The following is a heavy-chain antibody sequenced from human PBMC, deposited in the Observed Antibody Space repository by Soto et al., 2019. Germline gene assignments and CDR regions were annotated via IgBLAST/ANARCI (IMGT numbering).Heavy chain of an antibody. D-gene: IGHD3-16*02. CDR1: EFTFTYAW. Sequence: LRLSCAASEFTFTYAWMSWVRRAPGKGLEWVGRIKSKTDGGTTDYAAPVKGRFTISRDESQNTLYLQMNSLKTEDTAVYYCTSLYYGHWGQGTLVTVSS. V-gene: IGHV3-15*01. J-gene: IGHJ4*02. CDR2: IKSKTDGGTT. CDR3: TSLYYGH.